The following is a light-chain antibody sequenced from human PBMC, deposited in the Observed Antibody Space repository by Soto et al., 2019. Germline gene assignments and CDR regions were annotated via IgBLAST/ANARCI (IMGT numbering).Light chain of an antibody. CDR3: LSYDSSLSGYV. CDR2: GDT. V-gene: IGLV1-40*01. CDR1: SSNIGAGYD. J-gene: IGLJ1*01. Sequence: QLVLTQPPSVSGAPGQRVTISCTGSSSNIGAGYDVHWFQHLPGAAPKLLMSGDTSRPSGVPDRFSGSKSGTSASLAVTGLQAEDEADYYCLSYDSSLSGYVFGTGTKVTVL.